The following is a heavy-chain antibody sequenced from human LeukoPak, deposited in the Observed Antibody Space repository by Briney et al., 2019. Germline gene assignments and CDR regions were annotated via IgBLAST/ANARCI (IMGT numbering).Heavy chain of an antibody. CDR1: GYTFTSYY. CDR3: ARGSRYYDSSGYAFDI. J-gene: IGHJ3*02. CDR2: INPSGGST. Sequence: ASVKVSCKASGYTFTSYYMHWVRQAPGQGLEWMGIINPSGGSTSYAQKFQGRVTMTRDTSTSTVYMELSSLRSEDTAAYYCARGSRYYDSSGYAFDIWGQGTMVTVSS. V-gene: IGHV1-46*01. D-gene: IGHD3-22*01.